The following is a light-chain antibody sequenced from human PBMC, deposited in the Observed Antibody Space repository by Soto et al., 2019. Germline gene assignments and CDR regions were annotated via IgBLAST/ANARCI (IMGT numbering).Light chain of an antibody. CDR2: EVT. CDR3: CSYAGINNVI. CDR1: SSDVGAYDF. V-gene: IGLV2-8*01. Sequence: QSVLTQPPSASGSPGQSGTISCTGTSSDVGAYDFVSWYHQQSGKAPKLLIFEVTKRPSGVPDRFSGSKSGNTASLTVSGLQADDEGDYYCCSYAGINNVIFGAGTKLTVL. J-gene: IGLJ2*01.